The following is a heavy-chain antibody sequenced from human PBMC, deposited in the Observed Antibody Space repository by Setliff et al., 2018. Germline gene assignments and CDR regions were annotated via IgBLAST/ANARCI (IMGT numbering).Heavy chain of an antibody. CDR1: GYTFRSYG. D-gene: IGHD2-15*01. CDR2: ISAYSGDT. Sequence: ASVKVSCKTSGYTFRSYGVSWVRQAPGQGLEWMGWISAYSGDTIYAQNYQGRVTMTTDTSTSTAYMELRSLRSDDTAVYYCAKVRVEVVVAAPQARFDPWGQGTLVTVS. V-gene: IGHV1-18*01. J-gene: IGHJ5*02. CDR3: AKVRVEVVVAAPQARFDP.